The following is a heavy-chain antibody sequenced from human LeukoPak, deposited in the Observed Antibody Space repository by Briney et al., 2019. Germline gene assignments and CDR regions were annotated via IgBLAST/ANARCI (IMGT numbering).Heavy chain of an antibody. Sequence: PGGSLRLSCAASGFTFDDYAMHWVRQAPGKGLEWVSLISGDGGSTYYADSVKGRFTISRDNSKNSLYLQMNSLRTEDTALYYCAREVEYYDSSGHDYWGQGTLVTVSS. CDR3: AREVEYYDSSGHDY. CDR1: GFTFDDYA. D-gene: IGHD3-22*01. J-gene: IGHJ4*02. CDR2: ISGDGGST. V-gene: IGHV3-43*02.